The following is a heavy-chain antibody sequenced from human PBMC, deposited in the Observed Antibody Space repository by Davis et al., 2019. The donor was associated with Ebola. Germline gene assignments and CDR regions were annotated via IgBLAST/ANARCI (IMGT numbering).Heavy chain of an antibody. J-gene: IGHJ4*02. Sequence: SETLSLTCSVSGGSVGSDYWSWIRQPPGKGLEWIGYIYYSGSTTNYNPSLKSRVTISVDTSKKQFSLNLSSVTASDTAVYYCARLYGTSWPDYWGQGTLVTVSP. CDR1: GGSVGSDY. CDR2: IYYSGSTT. D-gene: IGHD6-13*01. V-gene: IGHV4-59*08. CDR3: ARLYGTSWPDY.